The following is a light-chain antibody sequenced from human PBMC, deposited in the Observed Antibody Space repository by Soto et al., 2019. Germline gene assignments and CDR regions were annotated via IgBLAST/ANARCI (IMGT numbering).Light chain of an antibody. CDR2: ATS. CDR1: QSINNK. V-gene: IGKV3-15*01. CDR3: QQYDNWPPTT. J-gene: IGKJ1*01. Sequence: EIKLTQSPATLSVSPGESATLSCRASQSINNKLAWYQQKPGQAPRLLIYATSARATGVPARFSGSGSGTEFTLTNSSLQSEDCAVYYCQQYDNWPPTTFGQGTKVEIK.